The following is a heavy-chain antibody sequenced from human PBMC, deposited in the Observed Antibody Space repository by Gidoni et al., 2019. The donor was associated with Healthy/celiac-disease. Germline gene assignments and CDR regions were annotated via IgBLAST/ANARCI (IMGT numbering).Heavy chain of an antibody. CDR3: AKKDSLMVYAKPPYYYYGMDV. CDR1: GFTFSSYA. Sequence: EVQLLESGGGLVQPGGSLRLSCAASGFTFSSYAMSWVRQAPGKGLEWVSAISGGGGSTYYADSVKGRFTISRDNSKNTLYLQMNSLRAEDTAVYYCAKKDSLMVYAKPPYYYYGMDVWGQGTTVTVSS. J-gene: IGHJ6*02. CDR2: ISGGGGST. D-gene: IGHD2-8*01. V-gene: IGHV3-23*01.